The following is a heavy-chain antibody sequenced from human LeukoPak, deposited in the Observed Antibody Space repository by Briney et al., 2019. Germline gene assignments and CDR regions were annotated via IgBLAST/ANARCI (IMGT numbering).Heavy chain of an antibody. CDR3: ASYSSSSLYCYYGMDV. CDR2: MNPNSGNT. D-gene: IGHD6-6*01. Sequence: ASVKVSCKASGYTFTSYDINWVGQATGQGLEWMGWMNPNSGNTGYAQKFQGRVTMTRNTSISTAYMELSSLRSEDTAVYYCASYSSSSLYCYYGMDVWGQGTTVTVSS. CDR1: GYTFTSYD. J-gene: IGHJ6*02. V-gene: IGHV1-8*01.